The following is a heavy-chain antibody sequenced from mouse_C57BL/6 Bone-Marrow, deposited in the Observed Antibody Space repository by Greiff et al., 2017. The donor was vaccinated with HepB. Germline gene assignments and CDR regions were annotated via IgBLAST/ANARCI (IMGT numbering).Heavy chain of an antibody. CDR1: GFNIKDDY. J-gene: IGHJ3*01. CDR3: TTCLLAY. D-gene: IGHD2-10*01. Sequence: LVESGAELVRPGASVKLSCTASGFNIKDDYMPWVKQRPEQGLEWIGWIDPENGDTEYASKFQGKATITADTSSNTAYLQLSSLTSEDTAVYYCTTCLLAYWGQGTLVTVSA. V-gene: IGHV14-4*01. CDR2: IDPENGDT.